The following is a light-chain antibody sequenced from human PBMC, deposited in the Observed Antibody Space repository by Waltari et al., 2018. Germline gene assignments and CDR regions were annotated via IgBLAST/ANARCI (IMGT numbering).Light chain of an antibody. J-gene: IGLJ3*02. V-gene: IGLV2-14*01. Sequence: QSALTQPASVSGSPGQSITISCTGSSSDVGGYNYVSWYQQHPGKAPKLMTYHVSERPSGVSNRFSGSKSGNTASLTISGLQAEDEADYYCISYTTSNTWVFGGGNKLTVL. CDR1: SSDVGGYNY. CDR2: HVS. CDR3: ISYTTSNTWV.